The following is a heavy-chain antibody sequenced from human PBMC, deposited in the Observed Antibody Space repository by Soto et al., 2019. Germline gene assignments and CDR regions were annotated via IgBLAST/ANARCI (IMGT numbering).Heavy chain of an antibody. CDR3: ASHDFWSGYLGY. Sequence: SETLSLTCTVSGGSISSYYWSWIRQPPGKGLEWIGYIYYSGSTNYNPSLKSRVTISVDTSKNQFSLKLSSVTAADTAVYYCASHDFWSGYLGYWGQGTLVTVSS. CDR2: IYYSGST. CDR1: GGSISSYY. J-gene: IGHJ4*02. V-gene: IGHV4-59*08. D-gene: IGHD3-3*01.